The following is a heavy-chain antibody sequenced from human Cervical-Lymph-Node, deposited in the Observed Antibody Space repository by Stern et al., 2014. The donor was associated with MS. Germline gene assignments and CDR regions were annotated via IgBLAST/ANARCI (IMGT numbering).Heavy chain of an antibody. D-gene: IGHD2-15*01. CDR1: GFSLSTSGMR. Sequence: QVTLKESGPALVKPTQTLTLTCTFSGFSLSTSGMRVNWIRQPPGKALEWLARIEWDDDKFYSTSLKPRLTISKDTSKNQVVLTMTNMDPVDTATYYCARTTYCSGGSCYPDYWGQGTLVTVSS. CDR3: ARTTYCSGGSCYPDY. V-gene: IGHV2-70*04. J-gene: IGHJ4*02. CDR2: IEWDDDK.